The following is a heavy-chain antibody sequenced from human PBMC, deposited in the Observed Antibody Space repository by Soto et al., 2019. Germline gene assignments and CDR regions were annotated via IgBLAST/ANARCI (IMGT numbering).Heavy chain of an antibody. CDR2: IDWDGDK. CDR1: GFSLTTSGMR. Sequence: EXGPTRVNPTQPLTLTCTFSGFSLTTSGMRVSWIRQPPGKALEWLARIDWDGDKFYRSSLKTRLIISKDTSKSQVVLTMTDVDPVDTATYYCVRQRGQLRGTYFDHWGQGSLVTVSS. J-gene: IGHJ4*02. D-gene: IGHD3-10*01. V-gene: IGHV2-70*04. CDR3: VRQRGQLRGTYFDH.